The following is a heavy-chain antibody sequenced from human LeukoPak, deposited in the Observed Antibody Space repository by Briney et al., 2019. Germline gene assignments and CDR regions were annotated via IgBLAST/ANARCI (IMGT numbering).Heavy chain of an antibody. J-gene: IGHJ4*02. CDR1: GFTFSSSA. D-gene: IGHD3-22*01. CDR2: LSASGSET. Sequence: GGSLRLSCTASGFTFSSSAMTWVRQTPGKGLEWVSGLSASGSETYYADPVRGRFTISRDNSKNTMYLQMNSLRAEDTAVYYCAKLDYDGRGYYGSHWGQGTLVTVSS. CDR3: AKLDYDGRGYYGSH. V-gene: IGHV3-23*01.